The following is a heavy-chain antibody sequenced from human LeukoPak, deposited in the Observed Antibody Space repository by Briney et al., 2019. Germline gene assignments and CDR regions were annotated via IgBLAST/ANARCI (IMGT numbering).Heavy chain of an antibody. Sequence: SVKVSCKASGYTFTSYYMHWVRQAPGQGLEWMGGIIPIFGTANYAQKFQGRVTITADKSTSTAYMELSSLRSEDTAVYYCARDSHSSGWYYNTWGQGTLVTVSS. V-gene: IGHV1-69*06. D-gene: IGHD6-19*01. CDR1: GYTFTSYY. J-gene: IGHJ5*02. CDR2: IIPIFGTA. CDR3: ARDSHSSGWYYNT.